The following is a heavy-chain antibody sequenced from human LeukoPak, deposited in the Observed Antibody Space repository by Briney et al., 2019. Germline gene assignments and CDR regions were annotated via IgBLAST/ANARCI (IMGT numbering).Heavy chain of an antibody. CDR1: GGSISSYNW. V-gene: IGHV4-4*02. CDR2: IFHSGST. D-gene: IGHD2-8*02. Sequence: SGTLSLTCAVSGGSISSYNWWTWVRQSPGKGLEWIGEIFHSGSTSYSPSLESRVTMSIGKSKNQFSLKLTSVTAADTAVYYCGRRRLVYCTGSSCFGDYWGQGTLVTVSS. J-gene: IGHJ4*02. CDR3: GRRRLVYCTGSSCFGDY.